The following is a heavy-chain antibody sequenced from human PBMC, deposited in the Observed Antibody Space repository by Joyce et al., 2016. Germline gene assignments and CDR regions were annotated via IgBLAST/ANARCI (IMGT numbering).Heavy chain of an antibody. V-gene: IGHV3-74*01. CDR3: SRGGYGHSLDV. D-gene: IGHD5-12*01. CDR1: GFAFGTHW. Sequence: EAQLVESGGGLVQPGGSLRLSCAASGFAFGTHWMYWVRQAPGKGLEWVSHMYSDAGGANYADSVKGRFTIARDNAKSLLYLEMNSLRVDDTAVYYCSRGGYGHSLDVWGQGTTVTVSS. CDR2: MYSDAGGA. J-gene: IGHJ6*02.